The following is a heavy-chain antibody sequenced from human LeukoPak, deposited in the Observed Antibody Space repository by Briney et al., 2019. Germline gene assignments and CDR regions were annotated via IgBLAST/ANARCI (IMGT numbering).Heavy chain of an antibody. CDR3: AELGITMIGGV. CDR2: IYNDGSST. CDR1: GFTFSNYW. D-gene: IGHD3-10*02. Sequence: AGGSLRLSCAASGFTFSNYWMHWVRRAPGKGLVWVSRIYNDGSSTSYADSVKGRFTISRDNAKNSLYLQMNSLRAEDTAVYYCAELGITMIGGVWGKGTTVTISS. V-gene: IGHV3-74*01. J-gene: IGHJ6*04.